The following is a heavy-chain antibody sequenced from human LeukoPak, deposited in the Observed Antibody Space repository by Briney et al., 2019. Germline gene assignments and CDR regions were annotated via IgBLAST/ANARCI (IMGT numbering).Heavy chain of an antibody. J-gene: IGHJ6*02. D-gene: IGHD3-10*01. CDR2: ISSSSTYI. V-gene: IGHV3-21*01. CDR3: ARVMGSGTYYLYYYGMDV. CDR1: GFTFSSYS. Sequence: GGSLRLSCAASGFTFSSYSMNWVRQAPGKGLEWVSSISSSSTYIYYADSVKGRFTISRDNAKNSLYLQMNSLRAEDTVVYCCARVMGSGTYYLYYYGMDVWGQGTTVTVSS.